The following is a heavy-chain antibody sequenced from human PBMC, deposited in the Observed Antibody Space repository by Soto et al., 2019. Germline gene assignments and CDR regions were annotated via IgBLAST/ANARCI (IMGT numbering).Heavy chain of an antibody. J-gene: IGHJ5*02. V-gene: IGHV4-34*01. CDR2: INHSGST. CDR3: ARGLWFDP. Sequence: QVQLQQCGAGLLKPSETLSLTCAVYGGSFSGYYWSWIRQPPGKGLEWIGEINHSGSTNYNPSLKSRVTISVDTYKNQFDLKLSSVTAADTAVYYCARGLWFDPWGQGPLVTVSS. CDR1: GGSFSGYY.